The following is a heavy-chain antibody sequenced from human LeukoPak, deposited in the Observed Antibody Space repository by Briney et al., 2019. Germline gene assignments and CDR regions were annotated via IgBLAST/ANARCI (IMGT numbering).Heavy chain of an antibody. V-gene: IGHV1-2*02. CDR1: GYTFTGYY. Sequence: ASVKVSCKASGYTFTGYYMHWVRQAPGQGLEWMGWINPNSGGTNYAQKFQGRVTMTRDTSISTAYMELSRLRSDDTAVYYCASRGAIAARPSATDYWGQGTLVTVSS. CDR3: ASRGAIAARPSATDY. D-gene: IGHD6-6*01. J-gene: IGHJ4*02. CDR2: INPNSGGT.